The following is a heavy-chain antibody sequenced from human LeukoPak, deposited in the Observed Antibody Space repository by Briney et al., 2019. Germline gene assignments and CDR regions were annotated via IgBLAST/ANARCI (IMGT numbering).Heavy chain of an antibody. J-gene: IGHJ4*02. D-gene: IGHD3-22*01. CDR1: GGSISSYY. Sequence: SETLSLTCTVSGGSISSYYWSWIRQPPGKGLEWIGYICYTGSTNYNPSLKGRVTISVDTSKNQFSLKLNSVTAADTAVYYCARAYYDSSGHYYPFDYWGQGTLVTVSS. CDR2: ICYTGST. V-gene: IGHV4-59*08. CDR3: ARAYYDSSGHYYPFDY.